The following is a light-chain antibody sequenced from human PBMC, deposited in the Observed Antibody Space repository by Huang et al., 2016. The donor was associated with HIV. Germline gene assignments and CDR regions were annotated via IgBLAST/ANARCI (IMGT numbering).Light chain of an antibody. CDR3: QRSGDRPLT. J-gene: IGKJ4*01. V-gene: IGKV3-11*01. Sequence: EIVLTQSPATLSLSPGERATLSCRASQSVGTYVAWYQQKPDQAPRLLLYGAYNRAPGIPARFSAWGSGTDFTLTISSLEPEDFAVYSCQRSGDRPLTFGGGTKVEIK. CDR1: QSVGTY. CDR2: GAY.